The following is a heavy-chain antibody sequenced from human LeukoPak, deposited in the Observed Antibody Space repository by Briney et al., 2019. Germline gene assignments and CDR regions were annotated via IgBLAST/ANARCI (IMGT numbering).Heavy chain of an antibody. D-gene: IGHD6-19*01. J-gene: IGHJ4*02. Sequence: SETLSLTCTVSGGTISSYYGNWIRQPPWKGLEWIGYIHYSGSTKYNPSLKSRVTISVDTSKNQFSLKLSSVTAADTAVYYCARWYSSGWAFDYWGQGTLVTVSS. V-gene: IGHV4-59*08. CDR3: ARWYSSGWAFDY. CDR2: IHYSGST. CDR1: GGTISSYY.